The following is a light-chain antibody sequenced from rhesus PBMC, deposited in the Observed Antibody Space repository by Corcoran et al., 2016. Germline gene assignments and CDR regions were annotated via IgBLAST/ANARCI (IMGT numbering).Light chain of an antibody. V-gene: IGLV2-23*01. J-gene: IGLJ1*01. Sequence: QAVLTQPPSVSGSPGQSVTISCTGTSGDIGRYDYVSWYQQHPGKAPKLMIYYVNTRPSGVSDRFSGSKSGSSASLTISGLQAEDEADYYCSSYAGINTFYIFGTGTRLTVL. CDR2: YVN. CDR3: SSYAGINTFYI. CDR1: SGDIGRYDY.